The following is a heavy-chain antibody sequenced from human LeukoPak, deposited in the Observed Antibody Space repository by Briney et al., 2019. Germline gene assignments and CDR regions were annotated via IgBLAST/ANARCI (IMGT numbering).Heavy chain of an antibody. D-gene: IGHD3-10*01. CDR2: IKQDGSEK. J-gene: IGHJ4*02. Sequence: GGSLRLSCAASGFTFSSYWMSWVRQAPGKGLEWVANIKQDGSEKNYVDSVKGRFTISRDNAKNSLYLQMNSLRAEDTAVYYCARVWRVRGVITTVFDSWGQGTLVTVSS. V-gene: IGHV3-7*01. CDR3: ARVWRVRGVITTVFDS. CDR1: GFTFSSYW.